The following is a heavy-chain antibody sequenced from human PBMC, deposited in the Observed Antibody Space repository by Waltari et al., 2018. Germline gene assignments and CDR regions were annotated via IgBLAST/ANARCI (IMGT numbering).Heavy chain of an antibody. J-gene: IGHJ4*02. CDR3: AREGIWDSYGEFDY. V-gene: IGHV4-38-2*02. D-gene: IGHD5-18*01. CDR2: SYHSGST. CDR1: GYSISSGYY. Sequence: QVQLQESGPGLVKPSETLSLTCTVSGYSISSGYYWGWIRQPPGKGLEWSGSSYHSGSTYYNPSLKSRVTISVDTSKNQFSLKLSSVTAADTAVYYCAREGIWDSYGEFDYWGQGTLVTVSS.